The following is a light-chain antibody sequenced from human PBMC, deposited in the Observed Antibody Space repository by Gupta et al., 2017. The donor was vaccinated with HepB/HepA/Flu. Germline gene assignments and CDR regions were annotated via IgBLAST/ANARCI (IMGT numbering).Light chain of an antibody. CDR1: LDINRY. CDR3: QQYDRLPLT. J-gene: IGKJ4*01. Sequence: DIQMTQSPSSLSAYVGERVTITCQANLDINRYLKWYQQKPGKPPNLLVFNASYSETGVPSRFSGTGSGTHFTLIISSLHPEDIATYYCQQYDRLPLTFGGGTRLDIK. V-gene: IGKV1-33*01. CDR2: NAS.